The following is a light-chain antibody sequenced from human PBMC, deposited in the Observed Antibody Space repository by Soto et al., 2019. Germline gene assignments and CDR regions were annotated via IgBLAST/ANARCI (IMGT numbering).Light chain of an antibody. CDR1: QSISNY. CDR2: AAS. CDR3: QQSYSTPVT. V-gene: IGKV1-39*01. Sequence: DIRMTQSPSSLSASVGDRVTITCRASQSISNYLNWYQQKPGKAPKLLIYAASSLQSGVPSRFSGSGSGTDFTLTISSLQPEDFATYYCQQSYSTPVTFGQGTRLEI. J-gene: IGKJ5*01.